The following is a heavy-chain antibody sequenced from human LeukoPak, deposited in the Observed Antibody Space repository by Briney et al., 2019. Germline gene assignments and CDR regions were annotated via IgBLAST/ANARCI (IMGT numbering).Heavy chain of an antibody. Sequence: NPSQTLSLTCTVSGGSISSGDYYWSWIRQAPGKGLEWIGTIYHSGSTEYNPSLKSRVAIFVDTSKNQFSLILHSVAAAETAVYYCARRSEFDNTHYHYFDYWGQGALVTVSS. CDR1: GGSISSGDYY. CDR3: ARRSEFDNTHYHYFDY. V-gene: IGHV4-39*01. D-gene: IGHD2-15*01. CDR2: IYHSGST. J-gene: IGHJ4*02.